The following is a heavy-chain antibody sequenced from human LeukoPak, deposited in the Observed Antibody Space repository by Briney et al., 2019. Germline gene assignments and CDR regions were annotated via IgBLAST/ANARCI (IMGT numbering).Heavy chain of an antibody. D-gene: IGHD2-15*01. V-gene: IGHV3-23*01. Sequence: PGGSLRLSCAASGFTFSSYAMSWVRQAPGKGLEWVSAISGSGGSTYYADSVKGRFTISRDNSKNTLYLQMNSLRAEDTAVYYCAKDRSSGAIVVVVAALDYWGQGTLVTVSS. CDR1: GFTFSSYA. CDR3: AKDRSSGAIVVVVAALDY. J-gene: IGHJ4*02. CDR2: ISGSGGST.